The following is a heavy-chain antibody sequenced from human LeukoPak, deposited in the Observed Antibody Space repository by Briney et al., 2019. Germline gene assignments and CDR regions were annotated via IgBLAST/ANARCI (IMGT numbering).Heavy chain of an antibody. CDR2: ITGSGDTT. CDR1: GFIFRNYA. CDR3: AKWGDYDILTGYYVSDF. V-gene: IGHV3-23*01. Sequence: GASLRLSCAASGFIFRNYAMSWVRQAPGKGLEWVSAITGSGDTTYYADSVTGRCTVPRDKSKNTLYVEMYTLRAEDTAVYYCAKWGDYDILTGYYVSDFWGQGTLGTVSS. J-gene: IGHJ4*02. D-gene: IGHD3-9*01.